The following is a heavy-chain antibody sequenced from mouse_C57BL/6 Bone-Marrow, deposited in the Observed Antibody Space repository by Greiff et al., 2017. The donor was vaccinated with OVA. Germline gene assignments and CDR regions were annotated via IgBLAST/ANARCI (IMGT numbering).Heavy chain of an antibody. CDR2: IYPGSGNT. D-gene: IGHD2-4*01. CDR1: GYTFTSYG. Sequence: VQLQQSGAELARPGASVKLSCKASGYTFTSYGISWVKQRTGQGLEWIGEIYPGSGNTYYNEKFKGKATMTADKSSSTAYMELRSLTSEDSAFSACSTSWGLPLYFAFWCSGPAVTVSS. CDR3: STSWGLPLYFAF. V-gene: IGHV1-81*01. J-gene: IGHJ1*01.